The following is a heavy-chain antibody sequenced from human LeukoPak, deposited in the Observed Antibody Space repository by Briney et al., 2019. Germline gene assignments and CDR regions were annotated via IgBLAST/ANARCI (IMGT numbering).Heavy chain of an antibody. Sequence: PGRSLRLSCAASGFTFTNYGLHWFRQAPGKGLEWVAVISYDGTNKYYADSVKGRFTISRDNSKNTLYLQMNSLRAEDTAVYYCAKEPEYSSNSYFDFWGQGTLVTVSS. CDR2: ISYDGTNK. CDR1: GFTFTNYG. V-gene: IGHV3-30*18. J-gene: IGHJ4*02. CDR3: AKEPEYSSNSYFDF. D-gene: IGHD6-6*01.